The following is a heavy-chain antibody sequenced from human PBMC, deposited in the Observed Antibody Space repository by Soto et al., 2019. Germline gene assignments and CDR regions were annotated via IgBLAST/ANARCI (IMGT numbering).Heavy chain of an antibody. V-gene: IGHV1-46*01. J-gene: IGHJ5*02. D-gene: IGHD2-15*01. Sequence: ASVKVSCKASGYTLTHYYMHWVRQAPGQGPEWVGVINPSTLVTSYAQKFQGRVTMTRDTSTSTVYMELNSLKTEDTAVYYCTTDLWRIAVVVGSTGYFNPWGQGTPVTVSS. CDR1: GYTLTHYY. CDR3: TTDLWRIAVVVGSTGYFNP. CDR2: INPSTLVT.